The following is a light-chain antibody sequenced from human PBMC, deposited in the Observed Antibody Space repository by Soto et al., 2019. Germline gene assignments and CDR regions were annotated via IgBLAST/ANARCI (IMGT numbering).Light chain of an antibody. CDR3: AAWDNSLNGPM. CDR2: TDN. Sequence: QSVLTQLPSASGTPGQRVTISCSGSNSNIGSNTVNWYQQLPGAAPKLVIYTDNQRPSGVPDRFSGSKSGTSASLAISGLQSEDEADYYCAAWDNSLNGPMFGGGTKLTVL. CDR1: NSNIGSNT. J-gene: IGLJ3*02. V-gene: IGLV1-44*01.